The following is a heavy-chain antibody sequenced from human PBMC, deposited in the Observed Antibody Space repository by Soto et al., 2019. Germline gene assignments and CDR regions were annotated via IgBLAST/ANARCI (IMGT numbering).Heavy chain of an antibody. CDR2: IYYSGST. CDR3: ARALKTSWMSNGVDWFDP. CDR1: GGSISSGGYY. Sequence: SETLSLTCTVSGGSISSGGYYWSWIRQHPGKGLEWIGYIYYSGSTYYNPSLKSRVTISVDTSKNQFSLKLSSVTAADTAVYYCARALKTSWMSNGVDWFDPWGQGTLVTVSS. V-gene: IGHV4-31*03. D-gene: IGHD2-2*03. J-gene: IGHJ5*02.